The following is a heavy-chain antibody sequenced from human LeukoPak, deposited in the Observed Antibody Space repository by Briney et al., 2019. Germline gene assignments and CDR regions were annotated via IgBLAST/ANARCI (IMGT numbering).Heavy chain of an antibody. V-gene: IGHV1-18*04. CDR1: GYTFTGYY. CDR2: ISAYNGNT. J-gene: IGHJ4*02. D-gene: IGHD3-10*01. CDR3: ARDLSVRTPGNYFDY. Sequence: GASVKVSCKASGYTFTGYYTHWVRQAPGQGLEWMGWISAYNGNTNYAQKLQGRVTMTTDTSTSTAYMELRSLRSDDTAVYYCARDLSVRTPGNYFDYWGQGTLVTVSS.